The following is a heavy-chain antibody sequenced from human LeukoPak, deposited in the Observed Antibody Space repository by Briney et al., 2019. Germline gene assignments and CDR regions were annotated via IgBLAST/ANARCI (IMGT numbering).Heavy chain of an antibody. CDR2: LNPKRGGT. CDR1: GYTFTDYS. Sequence: ASVKVSCKASGYTFTDYSMHWVRQAPGQGLEWMGWLNPKRGGTNYAQKFQGRVTMTRDTSITTAYMELSRLTSDDTAVYYCARDNGMGYYGGSGYFDYWGQGTLATVSS. CDR3: ARDNGMGYYGGSGYFDY. V-gene: IGHV1-2*02. D-gene: IGHD1-26*01. J-gene: IGHJ4*02.